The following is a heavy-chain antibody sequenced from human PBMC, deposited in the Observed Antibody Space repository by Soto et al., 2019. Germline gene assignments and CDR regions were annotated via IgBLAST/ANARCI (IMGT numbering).Heavy chain of an antibody. CDR1: GYTFTNYA. V-gene: IGHV1-3*01. CDR2: INAGNGNT. Sequence: GASVKVSCKASGYTFTNYAVHWVRQAPGQRLEWMGWINAGNGNTRFSQNLQGRVTITRDTSTRTVYMELSSLRSEDTAVYYCAAEDSTDPSYYYYGMDVWGQGTTVTVSS. J-gene: IGHJ6*02. CDR3: AAEDSTDPSYYYYGMDV.